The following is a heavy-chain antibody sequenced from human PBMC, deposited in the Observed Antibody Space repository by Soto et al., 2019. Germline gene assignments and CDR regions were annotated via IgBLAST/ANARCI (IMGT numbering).Heavy chain of an antibody. J-gene: IGHJ4*02. V-gene: IGHV4-34*01. Sequence: QVQLQQWGAGLLKPSETLSLTCAVYGGSFSGYYWSWIRQPPGKGLEWIGEINHSGSTNYNPSLKXRXTXSVDTSKNQFSLKLSSVTAADTAVYYCARTLYYFDYWGQGTLVTVSS. CDR2: INHSGST. CDR3: ARTLYYFDY. CDR1: GGSFSGYY.